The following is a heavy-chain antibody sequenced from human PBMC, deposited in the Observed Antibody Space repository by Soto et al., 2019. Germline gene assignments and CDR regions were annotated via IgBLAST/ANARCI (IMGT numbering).Heavy chain of an antibody. D-gene: IGHD6-19*01. Sequence: GGSLRLSCAASGFNFSDHYMNWVRQAPGKGLEWVSYISGSSRYTNFADSVKGRFTISRDNAKNSLYLQMNSLRVEDTAVYYCARHTSGWHYYDYWGQGTPVTVSS. CDR3: ARHTSGWHYYDY. CDR2: ISGSSRYT. V-gene: IGHV3-11*06. CDR1: GFNFSDHY. J-gene: IGHJ4*02.